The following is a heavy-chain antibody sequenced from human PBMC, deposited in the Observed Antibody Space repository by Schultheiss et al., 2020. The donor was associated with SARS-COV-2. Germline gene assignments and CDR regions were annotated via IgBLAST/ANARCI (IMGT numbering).Heavy chain of an antibody. CDR1: GFTFGTYS. V-gene: IGHV3-48*01. CDR2: ISSGSHTI. Sequence: GGSLRLSCAASGFTFGTYSMNWVRQTPGKGLEWVSYISSGSHTIYYADSVKGRFTISRDNAKSSLYLQMNSLRAEDTAVYYCARDSGDDFWSGRFDYWGQGTLVTVSS. CDR3: ARDSGDDFWSGRFDY. J-gene: IGHJ4*02. D-gene: IGHD3-3*01.